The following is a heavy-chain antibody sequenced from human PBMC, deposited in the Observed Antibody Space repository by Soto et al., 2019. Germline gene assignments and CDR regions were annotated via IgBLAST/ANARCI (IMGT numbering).Heavy chain of an antibody. CDR1: GGTFSSYA. CDR2: IIPIFGTA. V-gene: IGHV1-69*13. J-gene: IGHJ6*02. Sequence: ASVKVSCKASGGTFSSYAISWVRQAPGQGLEWMGGIIPIFGTANYAQKFQGRVTITADESTSTAYMELSSLRSEDTAVYYCARHYYGSGTLPSYYYYGMDVWGQGTTVTVSS. CDR3: ARHYYGSGTLPSYYYYGMDV. D-gene: IGHD3-10*01.